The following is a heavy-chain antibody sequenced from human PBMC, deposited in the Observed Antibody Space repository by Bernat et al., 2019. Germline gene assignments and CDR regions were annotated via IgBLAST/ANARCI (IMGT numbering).Heavy chain of an antibody. V-gene: IGHV3-23*01. CDR1: GFTFSSYA. D-gene: IGHD5-12*01. Sequence: EVQLLESGGGLVQPGGSLRLSCAASGFTFSSYAMSWVRQAPGKGLEWVSAISGSGGSTYYADSVKGRFTISRDNSKKTLYLQMNSRRAEDTAVYYCAKPPGGVVATMELDYWGQGTLVTVAS. CDR3: AKPPGGVVATMELDY. CDR2: ISGSGGST. J-gene: IGHJ4*02.